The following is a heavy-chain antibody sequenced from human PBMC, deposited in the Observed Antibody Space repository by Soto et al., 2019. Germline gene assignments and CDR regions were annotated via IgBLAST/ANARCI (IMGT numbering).Heavy chain of an antibody. CDR3: TRVVASGDYYYGVDV. CDR1: GYTFTGYY. J-gene: IGHJ6*02. D-gene: IGHD2-21*01. V-gene: IGHV1-2*04. CDR2: INPNSGGT. Sequence: ASVKVSCKASGYTFTGYYMHWVRQAPGQGLEWMGWINPNSGGTNYAQKFQGWVTMTRDTSISTAYMELSRLRSDDTAVYYCTRVVASGDYYYGVDVWGQGTTVTVSS.